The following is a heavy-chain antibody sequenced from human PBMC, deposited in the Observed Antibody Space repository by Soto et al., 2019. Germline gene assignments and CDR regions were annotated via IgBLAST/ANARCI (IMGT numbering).Heavy chain of an antibody. V-gene: IGHV3-74*01. J-gene: IGHJ4*02. CDR3: ARARIAVAGYDY. D-gene: IGHD6-19*01. CDR2: INSDGSST. CDR1: GFTFSRYW. Sequence: GGSLRLSCAASGFTFSRYWMHWVRQAPGKGLVWVSRINSDGSSTSYADSVKGRFTISRDNAKNTLYLQMNSLRAEDTAVYYCARARIAVAGYDYWGQGTLVTVSS.